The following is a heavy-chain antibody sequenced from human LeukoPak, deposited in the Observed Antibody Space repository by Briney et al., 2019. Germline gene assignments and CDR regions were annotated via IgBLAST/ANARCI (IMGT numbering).Heavy chain of an antibody. CDR1: GFTFSSYA. CDR2: ISYDGSNK. Sequence: GGSLRLSCAASGFTFSSYAMHWVRQAPGKGLEWVAVISYDGSNKYYADSVKGRFSISRDNSKNTVFLQMNSLRVEDTALYYCAKGVPGSGWYSGFDAFDIWGQGTMVTVSS. J-gene: IGHJ3*02. CDR3: AKGVPGSGWYSGFDAFDI. D-gene: IGHD6-19*01. V-gene: IGHV3-30-3*01.